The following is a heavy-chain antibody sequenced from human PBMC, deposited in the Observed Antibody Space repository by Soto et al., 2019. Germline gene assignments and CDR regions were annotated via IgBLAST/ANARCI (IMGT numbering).Heavy chain of an antibody. Sequence: GGSLRLSCAASGFTFSSYWMSRVRRAPGKGLEWVANIKQDGSEKYYVDSVKGRFAISRDNVKNSLYLQMNSLRAEDTAVYHCARDFMSTKAFWSGYYTDDPYSEYWGQGT. CDR1: GFTFSSYW. V-gene: IGHV3-7*03. D-gene: IGHD3-3*01. CDR2: IKQDGSEK. J-gene: IGHJ4*02. CDR3: ARDFMSTKAFWSGYYTDDPYSEY.